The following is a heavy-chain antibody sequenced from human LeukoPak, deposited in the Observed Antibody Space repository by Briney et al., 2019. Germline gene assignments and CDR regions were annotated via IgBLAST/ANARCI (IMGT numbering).Heavy chain of an antibody. CDR2: IHYSGTT. Sequence: SETLSPTCTVSGGSISTYYWSWIRQPPGKGLEWIAYIHYSGTTNYNPSLKSRVTISADTSKNQFSLKLSSVTAADTAVYYGATYYSDAGGFDYWGQGTLVTVSS. J-gene: IGHJ4*02. CDR1: GGSISTYY. D-gene: IGHD3-10*01. CDR3: ATYYSDAGGFDY. V-gene: IGHV4-59*01.